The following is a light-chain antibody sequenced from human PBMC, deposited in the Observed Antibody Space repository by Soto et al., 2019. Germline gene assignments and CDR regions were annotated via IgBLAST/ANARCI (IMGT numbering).Light chain of an antibody. V-gene: IGKV3-11*01. CDR3: QQGGNRPPRT. CDR2: DTS. CDR1: NSVGSY. J-gene: IGKJ1*01. Sequence: EVVLTQSPGNLSFSPGERATLSCRASNSVGSYLAWYQQRPDQAPRLVIYDTSTRATGIADRFSGSGSGTDFTLTNSSLEPEDFAVYYCQQGGNRPPRTFGQGTKV.